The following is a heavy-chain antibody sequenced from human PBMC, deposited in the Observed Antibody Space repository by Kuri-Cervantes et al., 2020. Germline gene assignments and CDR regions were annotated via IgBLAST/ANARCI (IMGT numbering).Heavy chain of an antibody. CDR1: GFTFSSYW. V-gene: IGHV3-74*01. CDR3: ARSLYSGGNLND. Sequence: GESLKISCAASGFTFSSYWMYWFRQAPGKGLVWVSHINFDGTTTTYAGFVQGRFTVSRDNAKNTLHLQMDSLRVDDTAVYYCARSLYSGGNLNDWGQGILVTVSS. J-gene: IGHJ4*02. CDR2: INFDGTTT. D-gene: IGHD5-12*01.